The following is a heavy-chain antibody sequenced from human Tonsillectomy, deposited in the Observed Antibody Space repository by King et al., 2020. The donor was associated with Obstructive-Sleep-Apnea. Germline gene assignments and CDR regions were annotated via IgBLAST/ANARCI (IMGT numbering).Heavy chain of an antibody. Sequence: VQLVESGGGLVQPGGFLRLSCAASGFRFSSYAMSWVRQAPGKGLEWVSAMTSDGGITYYADSVKGRFTISRDNSQNTLNLQMKSLRAEDTAIYYCAKDVESGSRGAFDIWGQGTMVTVFS. CDR1: GFRFSSYA. CDR3: AKDVESGSRGAFDI. V-gene: IGHV3-23*04. CDR2: MTSDGGIT. J-gene: IGHJ3*02. D-gene: IGHD1-26*01.